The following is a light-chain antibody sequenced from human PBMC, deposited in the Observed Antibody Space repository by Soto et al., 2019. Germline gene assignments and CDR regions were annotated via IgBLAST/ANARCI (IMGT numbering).Light chain of an antibody. CDR3: QQYNSPWT. Sequence: DIQMTQSPSTLSASVGDRFTITCRASQSISSWLAWYQQKPGKAPKLLIYKASSLESGVPSRLSGSGSGTEFTLTISSLQPDDFATYYCQQYNSPWTFGQGTKVDIK. CDR2: KAS. J-gene: IGKJ1*01. CDR1: QSISSW. V-gene: IGKV1-5*03.